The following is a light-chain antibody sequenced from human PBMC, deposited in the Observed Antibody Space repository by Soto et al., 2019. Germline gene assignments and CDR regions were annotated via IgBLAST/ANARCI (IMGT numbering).Light chain of an antibody. J-gene: IGKJ3*01. CDR3: MQAKQWPFT. CDR1: QSLVHSDGNTY. Sequence: VVMTQSPLSLPVTLGQSASISCRSSQSLVHSDGNTYLEWFQQRPGQSPRRLIYKVSNRDSGVPDRISGSGSGTDFTLIISRVEAEDVGVYYCMQAKQWPFTFGPGTKVDIK. V-gene: IGKV2-30*02. CDR2: KVS.